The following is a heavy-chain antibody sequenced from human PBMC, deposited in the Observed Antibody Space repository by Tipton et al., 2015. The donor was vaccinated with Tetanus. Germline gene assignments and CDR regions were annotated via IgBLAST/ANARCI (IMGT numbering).Heavy chain of an antibody. CDR2: ISSSSSYM. Sequence: SLRLSCEASGFTFSKYTMNWVRQAPGKGLEWVSAISSSSSYMYYADSVKGRFTISRDNAKKSLDLQMNSLRAEDTAVYYCAREADCSGGSCFSGDFDNWGQGTQVTVSS. V-gene: IGHV3-21*01. D-gene: IGHD2-15*01. CDR3: AREADCSGGSCFSGDFDN. CDR1: GFTFSKYT. J-gene: IGHJ4*02.